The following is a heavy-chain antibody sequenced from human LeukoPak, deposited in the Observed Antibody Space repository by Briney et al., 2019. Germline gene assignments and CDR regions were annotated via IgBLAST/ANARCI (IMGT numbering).Heavy chain of an antibody. V-gene: IGHV4-31*03. CDR3: ARYTEDTAMADY. J-gene: IGHJ4*02. D-gene: IGHD5-18*01. Sequence: SETLSLTCTVSGGSISSGGYYWSWIRQHPGKGLEWIGYIYYSGSTYYNPSLKSRVTISVDTSKNQFSLKLSSVTAADTAVYYCARYTEDTAMADYWGQGTLVTVSS. CDR2: IYYSGST. CDR1: GGSISSGGYY.